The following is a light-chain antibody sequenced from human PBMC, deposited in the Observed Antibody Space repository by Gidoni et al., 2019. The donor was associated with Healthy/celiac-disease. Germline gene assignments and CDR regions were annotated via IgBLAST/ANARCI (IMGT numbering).Light chain of an antibody. CDR3: QSYDSSLSGYVV. V-gene: IGLV1-40*01. CDR2: GNS. Sequence: QSVLTPPPSVSVAPGQRATISCTGSSSNIGAGYDVHWYQQLPGTAPKLLIYGNSNRPSGVTDRFSGSKSGTSASRAITGLQAEDEADYYCQSYDSSLSGYVVFGGGTKLTVL. J-gene: IGLJ2*01. CDR1: SSNIGAGYD.